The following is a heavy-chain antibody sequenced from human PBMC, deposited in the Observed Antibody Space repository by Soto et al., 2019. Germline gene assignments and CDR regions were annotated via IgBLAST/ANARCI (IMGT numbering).Heavy chain of an antibody. V-gene: IGHV3-21*01. CDR2: ISSSSNYI. J-gene: IGHJ4*02. CDR1: GFTFSSYS. Sequence: EVQLVESGGGLVKPGGSLRLCCAASGFTFSSYSMNWVRQAPGKGLEWVSSISSSSNYIYYADSVKGRFTISRDNAKNSLYLQMNSLRAEDTAVYYCARHQPSIAAAGYDYWGQGTLVTVSS. CDR3: ARHQPSIAAAGYDY. D-gene: IGHD6-13*01.